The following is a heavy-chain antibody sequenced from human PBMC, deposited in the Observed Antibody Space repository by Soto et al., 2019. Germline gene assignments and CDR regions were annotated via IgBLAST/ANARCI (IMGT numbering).Heavy chain of an antibody. CDR2: IYYGGST. Sequence: SETLSLTCTVSGGSISSYYWSWIRQPPGKGLEWIGYIYYGGSTNYNPSLKSRVTISVDTSKNQFSLKLSSVTAADTAVYYCARAAGYSYGMITYYFDYWGQGTLVTAPQ. D-gene: IGHD5-18*01. V-gene: IGHV4-59*01. CDR1: GGSISSYY. CDR3: ARAAGYSYGMITYYFDY. J-gene: IGHJ4*02.